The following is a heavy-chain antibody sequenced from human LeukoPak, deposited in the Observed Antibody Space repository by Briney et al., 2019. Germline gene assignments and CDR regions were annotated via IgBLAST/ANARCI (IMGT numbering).Heavy chain of an antibody. CDR1: GFTFSTYG. Sequence: WGSLRLSCAASGFTFSTYGMNWVRQDPGKGLEWVSLISWDGGSTYYADSVKGRFTISRDNSKNSLYLQMNSLRAEDTALYYCANELLNWGQGTLVTVSS. D-gene: IGHD3-10*01. CDR2: ISWDGGST. V-gene: IGHV3-43D*03. J-gene: IGHJ4*02. CDR3: ANELLN.